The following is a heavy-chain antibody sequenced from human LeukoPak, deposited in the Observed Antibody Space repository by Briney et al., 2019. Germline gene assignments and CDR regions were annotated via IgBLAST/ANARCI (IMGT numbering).Heavy chain of an antibody. J-gene: IGHJ4*02. Sequence: GGSLRLSCAASGFTFSSYAMSWVRQAPGKGLEWVSGISSSGSSTYYADSVKGRFTISRDNSKNTLYLQMNSLRAEDTAVYYCAKAGGGYYYYFDYWGQGTLVTVSS. V-gene: IGHV3-23*01. D-gene: IGHD3-22*01. CDR2: ISSSGSST. CDR1: GFTFSSYA. CDR3: AKAGGGYYYYFDY.